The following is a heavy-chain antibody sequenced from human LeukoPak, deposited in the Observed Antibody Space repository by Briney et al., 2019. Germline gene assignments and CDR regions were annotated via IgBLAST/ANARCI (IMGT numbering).Heavy chain of an antibody. V-gene: IGHV4-31*03. CDR3: ARGGYCSSTSCMSPKWFDP. CDR1: GGSISSGGYY. D-gene: IGHD2-2*01. Sequence: PSQTLSLTCTVPGGSISSGGYYWSWIRQHPGKGLEWIGYIYYSGSTYYNPSLKSRVTISVDTSKNQFSLKLSSVTAADTAVYYCARGGYCSSTSCMSPKWFDPWGQGTLLTVSS. CDR2: IYYSGST. J-gene: IGHJ5*02.